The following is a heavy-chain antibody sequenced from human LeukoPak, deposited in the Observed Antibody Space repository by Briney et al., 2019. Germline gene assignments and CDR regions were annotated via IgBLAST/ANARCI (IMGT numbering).Heavy chain of an antibody. CDR3: ASVATVTTGYDAFDI. CDR1: GGTFSSYA. V-gene: IGHV1-69*05. J-gene: IGHJ3*02. CDR2: IIPIFGTA. D-gene: IGHD4-17*01. Sequence: GSSVKVSCKASGGTFSSYAISWVRQAPGQGLEWMGGIIPIFGTANYAQKFQGTVTITTDESTSTAYMELSSLRSEDTAVYYCASVATVTTGYDAFDIWGQGTMVTVSS.